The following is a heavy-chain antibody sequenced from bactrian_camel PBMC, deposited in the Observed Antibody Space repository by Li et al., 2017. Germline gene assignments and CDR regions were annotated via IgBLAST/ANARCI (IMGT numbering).Heavy chain of an antibody. CDR2: LGMYGRT. CDR3: SADSREWLLIPRYDW. D-gene: IGHD2*01. J-gene: IGHJ4*01. CDR1: GYLSDSYC. V-gene: IGHV3S53*01. Sequence: HVQLVESGGDSVQAGGSLKLSCVVSGYLSDSYCKGWYRQAPGKKSERVAALGMYGRTSYADFVKGRFTISKDNAKNTLYLQMDNLRPTDTAMYYCSADSREWLLIPRYDWWGQGTQVTVS.